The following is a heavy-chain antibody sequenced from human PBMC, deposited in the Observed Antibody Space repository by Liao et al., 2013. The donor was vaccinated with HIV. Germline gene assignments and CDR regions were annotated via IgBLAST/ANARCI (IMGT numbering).Heavy chain of an antibody. J-gene: IGHJ4*02. Sequence: QLQLQESGPGLVKPSETLSLTCTVSGGSISSSSYYWGWIRQPPGKGLEWIGSIYYSGSTYYNPSLKSRVTISVDTSKNQFSLKLRSVTAADTAVYYCATVPSSGYYYIIDYWGQGTLVTVSS. V-gene: IGHV4-39*07. CDR3: ATVPSSGYYYIIDY. CDR2: IYYSGST. D-gene: IGHD3-22*01. CDR1: GGSISSSSYY.